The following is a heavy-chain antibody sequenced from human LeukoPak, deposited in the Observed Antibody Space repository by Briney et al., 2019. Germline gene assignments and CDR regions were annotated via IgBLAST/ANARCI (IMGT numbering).Heavy chain of an antibody. D-gene: IGHD2-8*01. CDR3: ARQSGIVLMRFDP. Sequence: PSETLSLTCTVSGGSISSSSYYWGWIRQPPGKGLEWIGSIYYSGSTYYNPSLKSRVTISVDASKNQLSLKLSSVTAADTAVYYCARQSGIVLMRFDPWGQGTLVTVSS. CDR1: GGSISSSSYY. CDR2: IYYSGST. V-gene: IGHV4-39*01. J-gene: IGHJ5*02.